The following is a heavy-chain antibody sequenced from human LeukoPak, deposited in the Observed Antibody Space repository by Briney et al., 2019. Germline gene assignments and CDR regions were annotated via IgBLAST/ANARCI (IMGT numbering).Heavy chain of an antibody. CDR2: VKPKTDGGTA. CDR1: GFTFSTAW. Sequence: GGSLSLSCAASGFTFSTAWMSWVRQAPGKGLEWVGRVKPKTDGGTADYAAPAKGRFTISRDESKDTLYLLMNSLKTEDTAVYYCTTDGSDYYDSSGYHPDAFDIWGQGTMVTVSS. J-gene: IGHJ3*02. V-gene: IGHV3-15*01. D-gene: IGHD3-22*01. CDR3: TTDGSDYYDSSGYHPDAFDI.